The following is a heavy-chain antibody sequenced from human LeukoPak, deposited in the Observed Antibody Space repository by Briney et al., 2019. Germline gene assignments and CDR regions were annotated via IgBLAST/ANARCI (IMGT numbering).Heavy chain of an antibody. J-gene: IGHJ6*03. Sequence: GSSVQVSCKASGGTFSSYAISWVRQAPGQGLEWMGGIIPIFGTANYAQKFQGRVTITADESTSTAYMELSSLRSEDTAVYYCARDGITMVRGVMSYYYYMDVWGKGTTVTVSS. D-gene: IGHD3-10*01. CDR2: IIPIFGTA. CDR3: ARDGITMVRGVMSYYYYMDV. V-gene: IGHV1-69*01. CDR1: GGTFSSYA.